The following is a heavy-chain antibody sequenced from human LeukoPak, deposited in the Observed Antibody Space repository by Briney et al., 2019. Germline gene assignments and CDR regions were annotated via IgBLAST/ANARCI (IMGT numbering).Heavy chain of an antibody. V-gene: IGHV3-23*01. CDR2: ISNNGGYT. Sequence: GGSLRLSCAASGFTVNSNYMSWVRQAPGKGLEWVSAISNNGGYTYYADSVQGRFTISRDNSKSTLCLQMNSLRAEDTAVYYCAKQLGYCSDGSCYFPYWGQGTLVTVSS. D-gene: IGHD2-15*01. J-gene: IGHJ4*02. CDR3: AKQLGYCSDGSCYFPY. CDR1: GFTVNSNY.